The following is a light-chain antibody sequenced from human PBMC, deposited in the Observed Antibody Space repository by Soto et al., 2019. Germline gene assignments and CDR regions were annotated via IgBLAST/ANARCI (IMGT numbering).Light chain of an antibody. Sequence: EIVMTQSPGTLPVSPGERATLSCRASQSVRSNLAWHQQKPGQAPRLLIYGASTRATGIPARFSGSGSGTELTLTISSLQSEDFGVYYCQQYNDWPGTFGQGTTLEVK. J-gene: IGKJ2*01. CDR2: GAS. V-gene: IGKV3-15*01. CDR3: QQYNDWPGT. CDR1: QSVRSN.